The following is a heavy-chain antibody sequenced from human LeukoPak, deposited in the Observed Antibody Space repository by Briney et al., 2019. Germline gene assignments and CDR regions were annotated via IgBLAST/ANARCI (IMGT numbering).Heavy chain of an antibody. CDR3: ARQLQGYYDSSGYPPYNWFDP. V-gene: IGHV4-59*01. CDR1: GGSISSYY. J-gene: IGHJ5*02. Sequence: SETLSLTCTVSGGSISSYYWSWIRQPPGKGLEWIGYIYYSGSTNYNPSLKSRVTISVDTSKNQFSLKLSSVTAADTAVYYCARQLQGYYDSSGYPPYNWFDPWGQGTLVTVSS. CDR2: IYYSGST. D-gene: IGHD3-22*01.